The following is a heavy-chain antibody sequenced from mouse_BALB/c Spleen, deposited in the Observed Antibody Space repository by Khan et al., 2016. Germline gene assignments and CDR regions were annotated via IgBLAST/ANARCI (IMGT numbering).Heavy chain of an antibody. CDR3: ARGTPLDY. V-gene: IGHV1-80*01. CDR1: GYAFSSYW. D-gene: IGHD2-14*01. CDR2: IYPGDGDI. Sequence: QVQLQQSGPGLVRPGSSVKISCKASGYAFSSYWMNWVKQRPGQGLEWMGEIYPGDGDIYYNGKFKGKVTLTADKSSSTAYMQLSSLTSEDSAVYFWARGTPLDYWGQGTLVTVSA. J-gene: IGHJ3*01.